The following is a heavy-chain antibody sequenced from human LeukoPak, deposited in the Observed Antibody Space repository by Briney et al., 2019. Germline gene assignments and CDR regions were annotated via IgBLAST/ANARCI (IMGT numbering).Heavy chain of an antibody. Sequence: SETLSLTCAVYGGSFSGYYWSWIRQPPGKGLEWIGEINHSGSTNYNPSLKSRVTISVDTSKNQFSLKLSSVTAADTAVYYRARGPWVAAAGPGVVDVWGKGTTVTVSS. D-gene: IGHD6-13*01. CDR2: INHSGST. CDR1: GGSFSGYY. CDR3: ARGPWVAAAGPGVVDV. J-gene: IGHJ6*04. V-gene: IGHV4-34*01.